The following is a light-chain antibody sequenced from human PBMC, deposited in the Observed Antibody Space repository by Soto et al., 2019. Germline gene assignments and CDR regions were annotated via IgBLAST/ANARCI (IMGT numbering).Light chain of an antibody. V-gene: IGKV3-20*01. J-gene: IGKJ1*01. CDR2: GAS. Sequence: ESVLTQSPGTLSLSPGERATLSCRASQSVDSSHLAWYQHRPGRAPRLLVYGASRRATGVPDRFSGSGSGTHFTLTISSLQPDDFATYYCQHYNSYSEAFGQGTKVDI. CDR1: QSVDSSH. CDR3: QHYNSYSEA.